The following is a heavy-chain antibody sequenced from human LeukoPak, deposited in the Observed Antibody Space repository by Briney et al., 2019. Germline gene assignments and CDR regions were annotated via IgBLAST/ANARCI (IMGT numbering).Heavy chain of an antibody. D-gene: IGHD3-10*01. CDR1: GFTFSSYA. J-gene: IGHJ4*02. V-gene: IGHV3-30-3*01. CDR2: ISYDGSNK. CDR3: VKDRGVGIYYFDH. Sequence: GGSLRLSCAASGFTFSSYAMRWVRQAPGKGLEWVAVISYDGSNKYYADSVKGRFTISRDNSKNTLYLQMNSLRAEDTAVYYCVKDRGVGIYYFDHWGQGTLVTVSS.